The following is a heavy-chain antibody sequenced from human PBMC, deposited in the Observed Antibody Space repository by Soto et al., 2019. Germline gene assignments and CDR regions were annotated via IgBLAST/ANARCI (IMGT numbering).Heavy chain of an antibody. V-gene: IGHV4-34*01. D-gene: IGHD3-16*02. J-gene: IGHJ4*02. CDR1: GGSFSGYY. Sequence: PSETLSLTCAVYGGSFSGYYWSWIRQPPGKGLEWIGEINHSGSTNYNPSLKSRVTISVDTSKNQFSLKLSSVTAADTAVYYCARVSRYVWGSYSLGFDYWGQGTLVTVSS. CDR3: ARVSRYVWGSYSLGFDY. CDR2: INHSGST.